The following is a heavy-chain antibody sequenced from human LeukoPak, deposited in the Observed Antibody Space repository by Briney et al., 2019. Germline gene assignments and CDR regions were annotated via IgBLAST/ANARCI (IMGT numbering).Heavy chain of an antibody. V-gene: IGHV1-18*01. CDR1: GYTLTSYG. CDR3: ARDLVRGYSGYDYYYYGMDV. CDR2: ISAYNGNT. D-gene: IGHD5-12*01. Sequence: ASVKVSCKASGYTLTSYGISWVRQAPGQGLEWMGWISAYNGNTNYAQKLQGRVTMTTDTSTSTAYMELRSLRSDDTAVYYCARDLVRGYSGYDYYYYGMDVWGQGTTVTVSS. J-gene: IGHJ6*02.